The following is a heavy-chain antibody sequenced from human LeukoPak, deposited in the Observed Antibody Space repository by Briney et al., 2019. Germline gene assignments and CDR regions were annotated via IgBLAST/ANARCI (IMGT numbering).Heavy chain of an antibody. CDR3: ATLYTAMAPFDY. CDR1: GYTLTELS. CDR2: FDPEDGET. Sequence: ASLKVSCKVSGYTLTELSMHWVRQAPGKGLEWMGGFDPEDGETIYAQKFQGRVTMTEDTSTDTAYMELSSLRSEGTAVYYCATLYTAMAPFDYWGQGTLVTVSS. V-gene: IGHV1-24*01. D-gene: IGHD5-18*01. J-gene: IGHJ4*02.